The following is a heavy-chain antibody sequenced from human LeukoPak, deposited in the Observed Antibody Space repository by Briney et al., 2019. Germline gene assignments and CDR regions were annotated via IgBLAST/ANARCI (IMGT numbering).Heavy chain of an antibody. CDR1: GFTFSSYD. Sequence: GSLRLSCAASGFTFSSYDMHWVRQATGKGLEWVSAIGTAGDTYYPGSVKGRFTISRENAKNSLYLQMNSLRAGDTAVYYCARDRDYYDSSGDEYFQHWGQGTLVTVSS. CDR3: ARDRDYYDSSGDEYFQH. D-gene: IGHD3-22*01. CDR2: IGTAGDT. V-gene: IGHV3-13*01. J-gene: IGHJ1*01.